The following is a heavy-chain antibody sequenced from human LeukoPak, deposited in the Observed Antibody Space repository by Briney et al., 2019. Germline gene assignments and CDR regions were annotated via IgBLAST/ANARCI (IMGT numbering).Heavy chain of an antibody. CDR1: GGSISSNIYY. CDR3: ARVIPDTVTTGWFDP. D-gene: IGHD4-11*01. J-gene: IGHJ5*02. CDR2: IYYSGST. Sequence: SETLSLTCIVSGGSISSNIYYWGWIRQPPGKGLEWIGYIYYSGSTNYNPSLKSRVTISVDTSKNQFSLKLSSVTAADTAVYYCARVIPDTVTTGWFDPWGQGTLVTVSS. V-gene: IGHV4-61*05.